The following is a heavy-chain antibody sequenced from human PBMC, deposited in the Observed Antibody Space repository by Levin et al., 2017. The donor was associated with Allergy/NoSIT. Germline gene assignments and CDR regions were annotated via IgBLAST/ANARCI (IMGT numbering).Heavy chain of an antibody. CDR1: GFTFSSYW. CDR2: INSDGSSI. D-gene: IGHD5-18*01. V-gene: IGHV3-74*01. J-gene: IGHJ4*02. CDR3: ARDGYVDTAMTQRKPLDY. Sequence: AGGSLRLSCAASGFTFSSYWMHWVRQAPGKGLVWVSRINSDGSSISYADSVKGRFTISRDNAKNTLNLQMNSLRAEDTAVYYCARDGYVDTAMTQRKPLDYWGQGTLVTVSS.